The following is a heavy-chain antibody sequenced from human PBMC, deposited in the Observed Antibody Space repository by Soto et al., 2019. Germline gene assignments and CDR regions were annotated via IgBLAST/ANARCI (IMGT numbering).Heavy chain of an antibody. CDR3: ARDIRGYSRTFDS. Sequence: QVQLQESGPGLVKPSETLSLTCTVSGDSVSSDNYYWTWIRQPPGKGLEWIGYIYSSGSPNYNPSLTIRVTKSRDSSSDQASLKWASATAANTAVYYCARDIRGYSRTFDSWGKGTLVTASS. D-gene: IGHD5-18*01. V-gene: IGHV4-61*01. J-gene: IGHJ4*02. CDR1: GDSVSSDNYY. CDR2: IYSSGSP.